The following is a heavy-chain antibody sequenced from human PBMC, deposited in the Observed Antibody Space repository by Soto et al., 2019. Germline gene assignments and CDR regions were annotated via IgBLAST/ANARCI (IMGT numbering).Heavy chain of an antibody. J-gene: IGHJ4*02. CDR1: GFTFSTYA. CDR3: AKPRIVGATSDFDY. V-gene: IGHV3-23*01. CDR2: ISGSGRST. Sequence: GGSLRLSCVASGFTFSTYAMSWVRQTPGKGLEWVSAISGSGRSTYYADSVKGRFTISRDNSKNTLYLQMNSLRAEDTAVYYCAKPRIVGATSDFDYWGQGTLVTVSS. D-gene: IGHD1-26*01.